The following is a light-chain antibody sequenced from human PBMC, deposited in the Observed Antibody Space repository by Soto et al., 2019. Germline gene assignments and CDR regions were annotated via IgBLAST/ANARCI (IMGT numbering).Light chain of an antibody. CDR2: AAS. CDR3: QQRKNWPPIT. J-gene: IGKJ5*01. CDR1: QGISNF. V-gene: IGKV1-27*01. Sequence: DIQMTQSPSSLSASVGDRVTITCRASQGISNFLAWYQQKPGKVPKLLIYAASTLQSGVPSRFSGSGSGTDFTLTISSLEPEDFAVYYCQQRKNWPPITFGQGTRLEI.